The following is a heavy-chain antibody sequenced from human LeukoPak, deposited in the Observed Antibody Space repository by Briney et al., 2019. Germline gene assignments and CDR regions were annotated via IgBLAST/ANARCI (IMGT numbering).Heavy chain of an antibody. CDR2: VKQDGREE. D-gene: IGHD2/OR15-2a*01. V-gene: IGHV3-7*03. CDR1: GFMFSSYY. Sequence: GGSLRLSCSVSGFMFSSYYMSWVRQPPGKGLEWVANVKQDGREEYYVDSVKGRFTISRDNARNSLFLQMNSLSAEDTAVYFCAREERRLYGNPDHWGQGTLVTVSS. J-gene: IGHJ4*02. CDR3: AREERRLYGNPDH.